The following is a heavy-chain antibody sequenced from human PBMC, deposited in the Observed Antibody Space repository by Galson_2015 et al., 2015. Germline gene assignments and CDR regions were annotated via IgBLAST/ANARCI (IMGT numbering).Heavy chain of an antibody. CDR3: ATGLAVYYDSSGYY. Sequence: SVKVSCKVSGYTLTELSMHWVRQAPGKGLEWMGGFDPEDGETIYAQKFQGRVTMTEDTSTDTAYMELSSLRSEDTAVYYCATGLAVYYDSSGYYWGQGTLVTVSS. D-gene: IGHD3-22*01. V-gene: IGHV1-24*01. CDR2: FDPEDGET. J-gene: IGHJ4*02. CDR1: GYTLTELS.